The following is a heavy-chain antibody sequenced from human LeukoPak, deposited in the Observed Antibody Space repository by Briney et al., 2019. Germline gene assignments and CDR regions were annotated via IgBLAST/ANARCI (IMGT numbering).Heavy chain of an antibody. CDR3: ARLWGGNGYSGGSLNL. Sequence: GGSLRLSCAASGFTFSSYTMNWVRQAPGKGLEWVSSISSSSSYIYYADSVKGRFTISRDNAKNSLHLQMNSLRAEDTAVYYCARLWGGNGYSGGSLNLWGQGTLVTVSS. J-gene: IGHJ5*02. CDR1: GFTFSSYT. CDR2: ISSSSSYI. D-gene: IGHD3-16*01. V-gene: IGHV3-21*01.